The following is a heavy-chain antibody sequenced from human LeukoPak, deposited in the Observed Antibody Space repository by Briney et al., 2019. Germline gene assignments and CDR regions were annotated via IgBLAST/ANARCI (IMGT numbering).Heavy chain of an antibody. J-gene: IGHJ4*02. CDR3: ARVTGYSYVSDY. CDR2: IYYSGST. D-gene: IGHD5-18*01. Sequence: SETLSLTCTVSGGSISSQYWSWIRQPPGKGLEWIGYIYYSGSTNYNPSLKSRVTISVDTSKNQFSLKLSSVTAADTAVYYCARVTGYSYVSDYWGQGTLVTVSS. CDR1: GGSISSQY. V-gene: IGHV4-59*11.